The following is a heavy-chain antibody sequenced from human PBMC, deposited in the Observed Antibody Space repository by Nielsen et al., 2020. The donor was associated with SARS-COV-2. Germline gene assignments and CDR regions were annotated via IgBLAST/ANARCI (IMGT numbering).Heavy chain of an antibody. D-gene: IGHD2-2*01. Sequence: SETLSLTCTVSGGSISSYYWSWIRQPPGKGLEWIGYIYYSGSTNYNPSLKSRVTISVDTSKNQFSLKLSSVTAADTAVYYCARGNLVVPAAHPSAFDIWGQGTMVTVSS. V-gene: IGHV4-59*08. CDR1: GGSISSYY. CDR2: IYYSGST. J-gene: IGHJ3*02. CDR3: ARGNLVVPAAHPSAFDI.